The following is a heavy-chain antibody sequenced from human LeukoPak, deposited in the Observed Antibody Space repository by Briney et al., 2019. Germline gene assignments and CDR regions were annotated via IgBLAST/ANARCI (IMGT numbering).Heavy chain of an antibody. CDR1: GGSISSGSYY. Sequence: SQTLSLTCTVSGGSISSGSYYWSWIRQPAGKGLEWIGRIYTSGSTNYNPSLKSRVTISVDTSKNQFSLKLRSVPAADTALYYRARGMVPGPGTFDYWGQGTLVTVSS. V-gene: IGHV4-61*02. CDR2: IYTSGST. D-gene: IGHD3-10*01. CDR3: ARGMVPGPGTFDY. J-gene: IGHJ4*02.